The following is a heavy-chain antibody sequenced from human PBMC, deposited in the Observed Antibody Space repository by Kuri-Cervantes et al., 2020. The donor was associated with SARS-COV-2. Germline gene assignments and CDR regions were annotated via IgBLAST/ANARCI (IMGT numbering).Heavy chain of an antibody. CDR3: YAIAVAGTVDY. CDR1: GFTFSSYS. V-gene: IGHV3-21*01. CDR2: ISSSSSYI. Sequence: GESLKISCAASGFTFSSYSMNWVRQAPGKGLEWVSSISSSSSYIYYADSVKGRFTISRDNAKNSLYLQMNSLRAEDTAVYYCYAIAVAGTVDYWGQGTRVTVVS. J-gene: IGHJ4*02. D-gene: IGHD6-19*01.